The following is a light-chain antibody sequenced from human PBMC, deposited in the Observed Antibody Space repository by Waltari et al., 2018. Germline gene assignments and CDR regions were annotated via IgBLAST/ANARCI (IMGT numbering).Light chain of an antibody. V-gene: IGKV4-1*01. CDR3: QQYYSDLLIT. CDR1: QSVLYSYNNMNY. J-gene: IGKJ5*01. Sequence: DIVITHSPDSLAVSLGERATINCKSSQSVLYSYNNMNYLAWYQQKPGQPTKLLIYWASTPDTRVQDRSTGSGYAKDFNLKRRRMKVEDGEGYYCQQYYSDLLITFGQGTRLEIK. CDR2: WAS.